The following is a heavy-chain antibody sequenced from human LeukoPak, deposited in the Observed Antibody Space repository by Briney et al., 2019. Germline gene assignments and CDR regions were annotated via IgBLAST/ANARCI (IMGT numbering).Heavy chain of an antibody. Sequence: PGGSLRLSCGVSGLKFSDAWMSWVRQAPGKGLEWVGRIKSKGAGGTAEYAAPVKGRFIISRDDSKNMVYLDMNSLKTEDTAVYYCTHETQFAWLFFFFDFWGWGTLVTVSS. CDR1: GLKFSDAW. V-gene: IGHV3-15*01. D-gene: IGHD3-9*01. CDR2: IKSKGAGGTA. J-gene: IGHJ4*02. CDR3: THETQFAWLFFFFDF.